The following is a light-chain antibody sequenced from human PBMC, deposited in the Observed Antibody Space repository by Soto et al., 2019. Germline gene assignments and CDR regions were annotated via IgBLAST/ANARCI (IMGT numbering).Light chain of an antibody. CDR1: SSNIANNY. Sequence: QSVLTQPPSVSAAPGQKVTISCSGSSSNIANNYVSWYQQLPGTAPKLLIYDNYKRPSGIPDRFSGSKSGTSATLGITGLQTGDEADYYCGTWDSSLSAWVFGGGTKLTAL. V-gene: IGLV1-51*01. J-gene: IGLJ3*02. CDR2: DNY. CDR3: GTWDSSLSAWV.